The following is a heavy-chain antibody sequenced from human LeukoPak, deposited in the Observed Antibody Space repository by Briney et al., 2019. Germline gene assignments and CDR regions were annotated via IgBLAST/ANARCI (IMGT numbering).Heavy chain of an antibody. V-gene: IGHV4-59*08. CDR2: IYYSGST. J-gene: IGHJ6*02. CDR3: ARQGAAAGYYYYYGMDV. Sequence: SETLSLTCTVSGGSISSYYWSWIRQPPGKGLEWIGYIYYSGSTNYNPSLKSRVTISVDTSKNQFSLKLSSVTAADTAVYCCARQGAAAGYYYYYGMDVWGQGTTVTVSS. CDR1: GGSISSYY. D-gene: IGHD6-13*01.